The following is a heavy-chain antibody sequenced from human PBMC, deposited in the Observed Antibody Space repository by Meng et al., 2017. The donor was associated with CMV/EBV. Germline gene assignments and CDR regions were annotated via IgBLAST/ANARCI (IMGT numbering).Heavy chain of an antibody. D-gene: IGHD2-15*01. CDR1: GGSISRGDYY. CDR3: ARVYCSGGSCYGNWFDP. J-gene: IGHJ5*02. Sequence: GQLQESGPGLVKPSQTLSLPCTVSGGSISRGDYYWSWIRQPPGKGLEWIGYIYYSGSTYYNPSLKSRVTISVDTSKNQFSLKLSSVTAADTAVYYCARVYCSGGSCYGNWFDPWGQGTLVTVSS. V-gene: IGHV4-30-4*08. CDR2: IYYSGST.